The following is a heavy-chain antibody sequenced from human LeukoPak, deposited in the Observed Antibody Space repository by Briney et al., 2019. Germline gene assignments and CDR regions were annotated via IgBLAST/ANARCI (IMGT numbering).Heavy chain of an antibody. Sequence: GGSLRLSCATSGFSFSSYGMNWVRQAPGKGLEWVSGITGNGATTYYADSVKGRLTISRDNSRNTVYLHMNSLRAEDTAVYYCANDLGYIHLNLGRGQGTLVTVSS. CDR3: ANDLGYIHLNLG. V-gene: IGHV3-23*01. J-gene: IGHJ4*02. D-gene: IGHD1-1*01. CDR2: ITGNGATT. CDR1: GFSFSSYG.